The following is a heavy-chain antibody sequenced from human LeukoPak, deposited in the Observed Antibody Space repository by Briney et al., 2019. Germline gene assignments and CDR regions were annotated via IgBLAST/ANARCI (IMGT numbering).Heavy chain of an antibody. CDR1: GYTFINYY. CDR3: ARSYSGTYYAESGVNY. Sequence: ASVNVSCKASGYTFINYYMHWVRQAPGQGLEWMGIINPSGGSTRYAQKFQGRVTMTRDTSTSTVYMELSSLRSEDTAVYYCARSYSGTYYAESGVNYWGQGTLVTVSS. D-gene: IGHD1-26*01. CDR2: INPSGGST. J-gene: IGHJ4*02. V-gene: IGHV1-46*01.